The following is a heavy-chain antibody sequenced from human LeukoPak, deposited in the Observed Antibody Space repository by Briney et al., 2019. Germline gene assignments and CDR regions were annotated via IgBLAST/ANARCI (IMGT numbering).Heavy chain of an antibody. CDR3: ARENVDIVVVTAIRDWFDP. J-gene: IGHJ5*02. D-gene: IGHD2-21*02. CDR1: GGSISSYY. Sequence: SETLSLTCTVSGGSISSYYWSWIRQPPGKGLEWIGYIYYNGSTNYNPSLKSRVTISVDTSKNQFSLKLSSVTAADTAVYYCARENVDIVVVTAIRDWFDPWGQGTLVTVSS. CDR2: IYYNGST. V-gene: IGHV4-59*01.